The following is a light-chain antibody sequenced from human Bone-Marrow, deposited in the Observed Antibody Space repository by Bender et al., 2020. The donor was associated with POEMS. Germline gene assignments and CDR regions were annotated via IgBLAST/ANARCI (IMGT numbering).Light chain of an antibody. CDR3: RSSASGNTWV. CDR2: DNN. V-gene: IGLV2-14*03. CDR1: SSDIGDYKY. J-gene: IGLJ3*02. Sequence: QSALTQPASVSGSPGEPITVSCTATSSDIGDYKYVSWYQQHPVKAPKLMIYDNNYRPSGVSNRFSGSKSGNTASLTISGLQAEDEGTYYCRSSASGNTWVFGGGTKVTVL.